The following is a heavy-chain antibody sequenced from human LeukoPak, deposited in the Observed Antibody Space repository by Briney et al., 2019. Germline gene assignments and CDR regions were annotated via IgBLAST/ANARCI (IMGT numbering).Heavy chain of an antibody. CDR2: INPSGSSA. CDR3: ARDNSVGETAWWFDP. J-gene: IGHJ5*02. CDR1: GYSFTSYY. D-gene: IGHD1-26*01. Sequence: ASVKVSCKASGYSFTSYYMHWVRQAPGQGLEWMGFINPSGSSAAYAQKFQGRLTMTRDMYTSTDYMELTSLTSDDTAVYYCARDNSVGETAWWFDPWGQGTLVTVSS. V-gene: IGHV1-46*01.